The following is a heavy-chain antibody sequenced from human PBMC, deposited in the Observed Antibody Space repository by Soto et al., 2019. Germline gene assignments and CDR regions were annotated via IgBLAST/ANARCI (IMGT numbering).Heavy chain of an antibody. CDR1: GGSISSGGYS. Sequence: SETLSLTCAVSGGSISSGGYSWSWIRQPPGKGLEWIGYIYNSGSTYYNPSLKSLVTISVDRSKNQFSLKLSSVTAADTAVYYCARGSAVAGTLFDPWGQGTLVTVSS. J-gene: IGHJ5*02. D-gene: IGHD6-19*01. CDR3: ARGSAVAGTLFDP. V-gene: IGHV4-30-2*01. CDR2: IYNSGST.